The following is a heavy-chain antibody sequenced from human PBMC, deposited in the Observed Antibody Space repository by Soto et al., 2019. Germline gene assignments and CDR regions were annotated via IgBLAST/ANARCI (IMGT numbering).Heavy chain of an antibody. Sequence: PSETLSLTCAVYGGSFSGYYWSWIRQPPGKGLEWIGEINHSGSTNYNPSLKSRVTISVDTSKNQFSLKLSSVTAADTAVYYCARAPITRYSGYGRDPFDYWGQGTLVTV. CDR1: GGSFSGYY. D-gene: IGHD5-12*01. CDR2: INHSGST. V-gene: IGHV4-34*01. J-gene: IGHJ4*02. CDR3: ARAPITRYSGYGRDPFDY.